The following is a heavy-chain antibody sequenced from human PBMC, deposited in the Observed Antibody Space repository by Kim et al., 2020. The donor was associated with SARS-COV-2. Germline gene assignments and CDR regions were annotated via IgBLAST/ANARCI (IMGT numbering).Heavy chain of an antibody. V-gene: IGHV4-59*01. CDR2: IYYSGST. CDR3: ARESNMEQQGVGKNWFDP. J-gene: IGHJ5*02. D-gene: IGHD6-13*01. Sequence: SETLSLTCTASGGSISSYYWSWIRQPPGKGLEWIGYIYYSGSTNYNPSLKSRVTIAVDTSKNQFSLKLSYVTAADTAVYYCARESNMEQQGVGKNWFDPWGQGTLVTVSS. CDR1: GGSISSYY.